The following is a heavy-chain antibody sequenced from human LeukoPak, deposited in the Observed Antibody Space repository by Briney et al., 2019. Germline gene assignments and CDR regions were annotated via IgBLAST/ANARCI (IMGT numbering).Heavy chain of an antibody. Sequence: GGSLRLSCAASRFTFSNAWMNWVRQAPGKGLEWVGRIKSKADGESTDYAAPVKGRFTISRDDSNNMVYLQMNSLKIEDTAVYYCAIDEPNYAPYDFDYWGQGTLVTVSS. J-gene: IGHJ4*02. CDR1: RFTFSNAW. D-gene: IGHD4/OR15-4a*01. V-gene: IGHV3-15*01. CDR2: IKSKADGEST. CDR3: AIDEPNYAPYDFDY.